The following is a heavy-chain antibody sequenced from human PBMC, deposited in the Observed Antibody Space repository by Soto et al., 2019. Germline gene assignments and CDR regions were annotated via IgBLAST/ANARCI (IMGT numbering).Heavy chain of an antibody. CDR3: ARVIRGAYYNSPLDT. D-gene: IGHD3-10*01. CDR2: INPYSGGA. CDR1: GYTFTGYF. Sequence: ASVKVSCKASGYTFTGYFMHWVRQAPGQGLEWMGWINPYSGGADYAQSFQGRVTMTRDTSISTVYMELSRLRFDDTAVYYCARVIRGAYYNSPLDTWGQGTVVTVS. J-gene: IGHJ5*02. V-gene: IGHV1-2*02.